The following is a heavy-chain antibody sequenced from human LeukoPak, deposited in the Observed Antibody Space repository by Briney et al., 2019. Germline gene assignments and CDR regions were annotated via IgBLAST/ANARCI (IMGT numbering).Heavy chain of an antibody. D-gene: IGHD3-22*01. J-gene: IGHJ4*02. CDR1: GGTSNSHA. CDR2: IIPNLGTT. V-gene: IGHV1-69*04. CDR3: ATTNDGSGYQWGDFFDY. Sequence: GASVKVSCKASGGTSNSHAISWVRQAPGQGLEWMGRIIPNLGTTNRAQKFQDRVTLTADKSTNTAYMELTSLTSDDTAVYYCATTNDGSGYQWGDFFDYWGQGTLVTVSS.